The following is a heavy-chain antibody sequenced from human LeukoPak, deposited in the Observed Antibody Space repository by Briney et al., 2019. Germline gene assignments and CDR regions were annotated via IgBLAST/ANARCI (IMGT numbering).Heavy chain of an antibody. CDR1: GYTFTSYA. CDR2: INAGNGNT. D-gene: IGHD3-22*01. V-gene: IGHV1-3*01. Sequence: GASVKVSCKASGYTFTSYAMHWVRQAPGQRLEWMGWINAGNGNTKYSQKFQGRVTITRDTSVSTAYMELSSLRSEDTAVYYCARWKYDSSGYYSLSYFDYWGQGTLVTVSS. J-gene: IGHJ4*02. CDR3: ARWKYDSSGYYSLSYFDY.